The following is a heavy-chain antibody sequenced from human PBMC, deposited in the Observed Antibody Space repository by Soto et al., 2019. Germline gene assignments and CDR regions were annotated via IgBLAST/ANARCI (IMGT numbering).Heavy chain of an antibody. D-gene: IGHD3-16*01. V-gene: IGHV3-30-3*01. Sequence: QVQLVESGGGVVQPGRSLRLSCAASGFTFSSYAMHWVRQAPAKGLEWVAVISYDGSNKYYADSVKGRFTISRDNSKNTLYLQMNSLRAEDTAVYYCARVLGESDDYWGQGTLVTVSS. CDR1: GFTFSSYA. CDR2: ISYDGSNK. J-gene: IGHJ4*02. CDR3: ARVLGESDDY.